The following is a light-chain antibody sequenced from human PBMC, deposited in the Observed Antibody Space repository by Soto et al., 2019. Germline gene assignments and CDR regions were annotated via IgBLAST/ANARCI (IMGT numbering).Light chain of an antibody. CDR1: SGDVGGYNY. Sequence: QSVLTQPASVSGSPGQSITISCTGTSGDVGGYNYVSWYQHHPGKAPKLIIYEVSNRPSGVSNRFSGSKSGNTASLTISGLQAEDETDYYCTSWTSTSTVSFRGGTKLTVL. V-gene: IGLV2-14*01. J-gene: IGLJ2*01. CDR3: TSWTSTSTVS. CDR2: EVS.